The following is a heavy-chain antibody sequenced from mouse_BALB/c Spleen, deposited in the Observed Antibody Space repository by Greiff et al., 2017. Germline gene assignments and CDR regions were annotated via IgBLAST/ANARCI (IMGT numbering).Heavy chain of an antibody. CDR1: GFSLTSYG. J-gene: IGHJ4*01. CDR3: ARVGGYFYAMDY. D-gene: IGHD2-3*01. V-gene: IGHV2-9*02. Sequence: VQLQQSGPGLVAPSQSLSITCTVSGFSLTSYGVHWVRQPPGKGLEWLGVIWAGGSTNYNSALMSRLSISKDNSKSQVFLKMNSLQTDDIAMYYCARVGGYFYAMDYWGQGTSVTVSS. CDR2: IWAGGST.